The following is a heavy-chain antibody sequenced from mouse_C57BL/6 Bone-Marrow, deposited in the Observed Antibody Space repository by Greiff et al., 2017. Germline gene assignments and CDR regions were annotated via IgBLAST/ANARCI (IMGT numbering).Heavy chain of an antibody. CDR1: GYTFTDYE. D-gene: IGHD3-1*01. CDR3: TRWANFVFDY. Sequence: QVQLKESGAELVRPGASVTLSCKASGYTFTDYEMHWVKQTPVHGLEWIGAIDPETGGTAYNQKFKGKAILTADKSSSTAYMELRSLTSEDSAVYYCTRWANFVFDYWGQGTTLTVSS. J-gene: IGHJ2*01. V-gene: IGHV1-15*01. CDR2: IDPETGGT.